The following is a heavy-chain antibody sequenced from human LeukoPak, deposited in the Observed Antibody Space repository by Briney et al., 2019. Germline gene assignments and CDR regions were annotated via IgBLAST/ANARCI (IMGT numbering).Heavy chain of an antibody. V-gene: IGHV4-39*01. CDR1: GGSISSSSYY. Sequence: KPSETLSLTCTVSGGSISSSSYYWGWIRQPPGKGLEWIGSIYYSGSTHYNPSLKSRVTISVDTSKNQFSLKLSSVTAADTAVYYCASSASEGAGDTIFGVAPTNEYYFDYWGQGTLVTVSS. J-gene: IGHJ4*02. D-gene: IGHD3-3*01. CDR3: ASSASEGAGDTIFGVAPTNEYYFDY. CDR2: IYYSGST.